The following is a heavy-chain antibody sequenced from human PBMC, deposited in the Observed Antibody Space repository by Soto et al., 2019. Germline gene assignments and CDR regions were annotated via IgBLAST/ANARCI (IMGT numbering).Heavy chain of an antibody. D-gene: IGHD6-13*01. CDR3: AKSHEVASDVVGSSWSVPGN. CDR2: ISSSGSYT. CDR1: GFTFSDYY. Sequence: QVQLVESGGGLVKPGGSLRLSCAASGFTFSDYYMTWIRQAPGKGLEWVSYISSSGSYTKYADSVKGRFTISRDNAKNSLYLQMNSLRAEDTAVYFCAKSHEVASDVVGSSWSVPGNWGQGTLVTVSS. J-gene: IGHJ4*02. V-gene: IGHV3-11*05.